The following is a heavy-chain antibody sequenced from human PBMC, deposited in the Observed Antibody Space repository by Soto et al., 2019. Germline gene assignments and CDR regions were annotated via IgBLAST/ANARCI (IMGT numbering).Heavy chain of an antibody. V-gene: IGHV1-8*01. CDR3: ARGALPYGVTIFGVVRNYYGMDV. CDR1: GYTFTSYD. J-gene: IGHJ6*02. CDR2: MNPNSGNT. Sequence: GASVKVSCKASGYTFTSYDMNWVRRATGQGLEWMGWMNPNSGNTGYAQKLQGRVTMTRNTSISTAYMELSSLRSEDTAVYYCARGALPYGVTIFGVVRNYYGMDVWGQGTTVTVSS. D-gene: IGHD3-3*01.